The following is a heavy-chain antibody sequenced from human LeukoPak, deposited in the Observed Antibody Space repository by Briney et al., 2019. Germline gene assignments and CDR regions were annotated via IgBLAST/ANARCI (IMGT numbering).Heavy chain of an antibody. Sequence: ASVKVSCKASGYTLTSYGIGWVRQAPGQGLEWMGWISAYNGNTNYAQKLQGRVTMTTDTSTSTAYMELRSRRSDDTAVYYCARTSTSCFFDYWGQGTLVTVSS. D-gene: IGHD2-2*01. V-gene: IGHV1-18*01. J-gene: IGHJ4*02. CDR1: GYTLTSYG. CDR2: ISAYNGNT. CDR3: ARTSTSCFFDY.